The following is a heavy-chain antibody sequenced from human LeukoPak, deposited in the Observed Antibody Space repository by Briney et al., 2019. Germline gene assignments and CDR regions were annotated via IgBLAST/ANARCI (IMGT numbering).Heavy chain of an antibody. CDR1: GFTLSSYA. D-gene: IGHD6-19*01. CDR2: ISYDGSNK. CDR3: ASNFIAVAGIDY. J-gene: IGHJ4*02. Sequence: GGSLRLSCAASGFTLSSYAMHWVRQAPGKGLEWVAVISYDGSNKYYADSVKGRFTISRDNSKNTLYLQMNSLRAEDTAVYYCASNFIAVAGIDYWGQGTLVTVSS. V-gene: IGHV3-30-3*01.